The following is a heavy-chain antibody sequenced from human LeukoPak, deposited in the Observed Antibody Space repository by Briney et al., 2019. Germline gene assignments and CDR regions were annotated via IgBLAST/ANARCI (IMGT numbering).Heavy chain of an antibody. CDR1: GFTFSSYS. D-gene: IGHD3-3*01. CDR3: AREQKAFYDFWSGYLGY. Sequence: GGSLRISCAASGFTFSSYSRNWVRQAPGKGLEWVSSISSSSSYIYYADSVKGRFTISRDDAKNSLYLQMNSLRAEDTAVYYCAREQKAFYDFWSGYLGYWGQGTLVTVSS. V-gene: IGHV3-21*01. J-gene: IGHJ4*02. CDR2: ISSSSSYI.